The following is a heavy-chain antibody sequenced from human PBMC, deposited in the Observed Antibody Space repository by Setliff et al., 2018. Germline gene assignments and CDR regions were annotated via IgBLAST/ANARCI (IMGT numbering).Heavy chain of an antibody. D-gene: IGHD5-18*01. Sequence: GSLRLSCAASGFPFSSYSMNWVRQAPGKGLEWVSSISSSSSYIYYADSVKGRFTISRDNAKNSLYLQVNSLRAEDTAVYYCARRHVDTAMVIYYYGMDVWGQGTTVTSP. J-gene: IGHJ6*02. CDR3: ARRHVDTAMVIYYYGMDV. V-gene: IGHV3-21*01. CDR1: GFPFSSYS. CDR2: ISSSSSYI.